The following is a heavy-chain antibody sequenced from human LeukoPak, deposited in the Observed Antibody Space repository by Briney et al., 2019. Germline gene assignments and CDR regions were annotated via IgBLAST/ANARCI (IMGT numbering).Heavy chain of an antibody. CDR2: IYTSGST. Sequence: SETLSLTCTVSGGSISSYYWSWIRQPAGKGLEWIGRIYTSGSTNYNPSLKSRVTMSVDTSKNQFSLKPSSVTAADTAVYYCARDFPTMVRGVISAFDIWGQGTTVTVSS. J-gene: IGHJ3*02. V-gene: IGHV4-4*07. CDR1: GGSISSYY. D-gene: IGHD3-10*01. CDR3: ARDFPTMVRGVISAFDI.